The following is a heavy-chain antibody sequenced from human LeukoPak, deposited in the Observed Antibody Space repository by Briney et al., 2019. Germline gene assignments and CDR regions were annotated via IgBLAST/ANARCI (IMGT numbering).Heavy chain of an antibody. V-gene: IGHV4-59*01. CDR1: GGSISSYY. J-gene: IGHJ6*03. CDR2: IYYSGST. CDR3: ASCKTAPYYYYMDV. D-gene: IGHD5-18*01. Sequence: SETLSLTCTVSGGSISSYYWSWIRQPPGKGLEWIGYIYYSGSTNYNPSLKSRVTISVDTSKNQFSLKLSSVTAADTAVYYCASCKTAPYYYYMDVWGKGTTVTVSS.